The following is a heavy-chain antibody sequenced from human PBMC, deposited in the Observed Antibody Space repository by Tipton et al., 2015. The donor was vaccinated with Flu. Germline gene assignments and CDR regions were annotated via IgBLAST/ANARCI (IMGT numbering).Heavy chain of an antibody. V-gene: IGHV4-59*06. CDR2: IYYSGST. J-gene: IGHJ4*02. CDR1: GGSISNYY. D-gene: IGHD4-23*01. Sequence: TLSLTCTVSGGSISNYYWSWIRQHPGKGLEWIGHIYYSGSTYYNPSLKTRLAISVDTSKNQISLNLSSVTAADTAVYYCARGVYGGTWAYLDLWGQGTLVTVSS. CDR3: ARGVYGGTWAYLDL.